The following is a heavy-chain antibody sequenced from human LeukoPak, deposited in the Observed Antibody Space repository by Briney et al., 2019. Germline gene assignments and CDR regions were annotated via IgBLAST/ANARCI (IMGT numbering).Heavy chain of an antibody. J-gene: IGHJ4*02. CDR2: INTDGRNT. Sequence: GGSLRLSCAASGFTFSSYSMNWVRQAPGKGLVWVSRINTDGRNTGYADSVKGRFTISRDNAKNTLYLQMTILTAEDTAVYYCARVGKSGSYYYFDYWGQGTLVTVSS. V-gene: IGHV3-74*01. D-gene: IGHD1-26*01. CDR1: GFTFSSYS. CDR3: ARVGKSGSYYYFDY.